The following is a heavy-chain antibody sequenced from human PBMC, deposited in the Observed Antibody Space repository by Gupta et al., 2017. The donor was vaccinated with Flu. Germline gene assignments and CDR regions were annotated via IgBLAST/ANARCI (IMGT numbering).Heavy chain of an antibody. V-gene: IGHV3-21*01. CDR1: GFTFSTYR. CDR2: ISSSSSYI. CDR3: ARFGLVAGMFYFDY. Sequence: EVQLVESGGGLVKPGESLRLSCAASGFTFSTYRMNWVRQAPGKGLEWVSSISSSSSYIYYADSVKGRFTISRDNAKNSLYLQMNSLRAEDTAVYYCARFGLVAGMFYFDYWGQGTLVTVSS. D-gene: IGHD6-19*01. J-gene: IGHJ4*02.